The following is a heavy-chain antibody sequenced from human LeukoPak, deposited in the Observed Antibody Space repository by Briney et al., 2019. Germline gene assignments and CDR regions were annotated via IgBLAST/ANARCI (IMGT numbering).Heavy chain of an antibody. CDR3: ARDGGLGLTNAFDI. Sequence: GGSLRLSCAASGFXPGFTFSSYAMTWVRQAPWKGLEWVSAISTRGSSTFYADSVKGRFTISRANAKNSLYLQMNSLRAEDTAVYYCARDGGLGLTNAFDIWGQGTMVTVSS. J-gene: IGHJ3*02. CDR2: ISTRGSST. D-gene: IGHD3/OR15-3a*01. CDR1: GFXPGFTFSSYA. V-gene: IGHV3-21*01.